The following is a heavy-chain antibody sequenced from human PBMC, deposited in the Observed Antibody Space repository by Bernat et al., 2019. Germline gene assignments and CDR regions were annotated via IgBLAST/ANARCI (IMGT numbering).Heavy chain of an antibody. D-gene: IGHD6-19*01. CDR1: GYTFTHHG. Sequence: QVQLVQSGTEVKKPGASVRVSCKTSGYTFTHHGIGWVRQAPGQGLEWLGWISGYNGDTIYAQRLQGRVTMTTYTPTNTAYMELTRLRPDDTAVYYCARGPSNTSGWYAYFDSWGQGTLVTVSS. CDR3: ARGPSNTSGWYAYFDS. V-gene: IGHV1-18*01. J-gene: IGHJ4*02. CDR2: ISGYNGDT.